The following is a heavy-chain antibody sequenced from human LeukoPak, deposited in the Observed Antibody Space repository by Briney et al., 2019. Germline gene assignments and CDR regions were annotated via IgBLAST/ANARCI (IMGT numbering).Heavy chain of an antibody. V-gene: IGHV3-43*01. J-gene: IGHJ4*02. CDR2: INRRGHT. Sequence: GGSLRLSCAASGFTFDRFTIHWVRQTPGKGLEWVSLINRRGHTFYADSVKGRFTISRDNSRNSVFLQMNSLRAEDTALYYCARDWFTRLRELSPDRAFDYWGQGTLVTVSS. CDR3: ARDWFTRLRELSPDRAFDY. CDR1: GFTFDRFT. D-gene: IGHD3-16*02.